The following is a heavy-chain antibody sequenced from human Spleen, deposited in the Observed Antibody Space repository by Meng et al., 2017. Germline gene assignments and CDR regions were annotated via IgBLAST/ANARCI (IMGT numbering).Heavy chain of an antibody. CDR2: IYTSGST. CDR1: GVSISSGSYY. CDR3: ARGRGYCSSTSCYAGYGMDV. D-gene: IGHD2-2*01. J-gene: IGHJ6*02. V-gene: IGHV4-61*02. Sequence: SGTLSLTCTVSGVSISSGSYYWSWIRQPAGQGLEWIGRIYTSGSTNYNPSLKSRVTISVETSKNQFSLKLSSVTAADTAVYYCARGRGYCSSTSCYAGYGMDVWGQGTTVTVSS.